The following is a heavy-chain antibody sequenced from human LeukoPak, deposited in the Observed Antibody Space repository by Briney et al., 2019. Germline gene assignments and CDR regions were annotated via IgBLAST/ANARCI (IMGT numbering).Heavy chain of an antibody. CDR3: ARDGGHSTDFDY. CDR2: IKQDGSER. Sequence: GGSLRLSCGVSGFIFSRHWMSWVRQAPGKGPEWVANIKQDGSERYYVGSVKGRFTISRDNAKNLLYLQMNSLRAEDTALYYCARDGGHSTDFDYWGQGTLVTVSS. D-gene: IGHD2/OR15-2a*01. V-gene: IGHV3-7*01. CDR1: GFIFSRHW. J-gene: IGHJ4*02.